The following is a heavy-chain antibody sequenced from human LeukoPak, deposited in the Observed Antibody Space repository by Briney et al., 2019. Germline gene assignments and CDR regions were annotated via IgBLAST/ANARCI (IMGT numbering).Heavy chain of an antibody. J-gene: IGHJ3*02. CDR2: IKQDGSEK. CDR3: VKESGPYGAFDI. CDR1: GFTFSSYW. V-gene: IGHV3-7*01. D-gene: IGHD4-17*01. Sequence: QPGGSLRLSCAASGFTFSSYWMSWVRQAPGKGLEWVANIKQDGSEKYYVDSVKGRFTISRDNAKNSLYLQMNSLRREDTAVYYCVKESGPYGAFDIWGPGTMVTVSS.